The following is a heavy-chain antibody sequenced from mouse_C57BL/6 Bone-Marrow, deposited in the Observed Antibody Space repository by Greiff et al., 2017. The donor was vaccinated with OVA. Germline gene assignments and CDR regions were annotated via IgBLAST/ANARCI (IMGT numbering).Heavy chain of an antibody. J-gene: IGHJ2*01. V-gene: IGHV1-82*01. CDR2: IYPGDGDT. CDR3: SRYTTEGLDY. Sequence: QVQLQQSGPELVKPGASVKISCKASGYAFSSSWMNWVKQRPGKGLEWIGRIYPGDGDTNYNGKFKGKATLTADKSYSTASMQLSSLTSEDSAVFFWSRYTTEGLDYWGQGTTLTVSS. CDR1: GYAFSSSW. D-gene: IGHD1-1*01.